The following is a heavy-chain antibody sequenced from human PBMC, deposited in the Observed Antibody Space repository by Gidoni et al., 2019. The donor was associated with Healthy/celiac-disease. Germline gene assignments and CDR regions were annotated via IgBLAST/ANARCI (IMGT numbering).Heavy chain of an antibody. J-gene: IGHJ6*02. D-gene: IGHD1-26*01. Sequence: EVQLVESGGGLVKPGGSLRLSCAASGFTFSSYSMNWIRQAPGKGLGWVSSISSSSSYIYYADSVKGRFTISRDNAKNSLYLQMNSLRAEDTAVYYCARDQGGGSYSSWYYGMDVWGQGTTVTVSS. CDR2: ISSSSSYI. CDR1: GFTFSSYS. V-gene: IGHV3-21*01. CDR3: ARDQGGGSYSSWYYGMDV.